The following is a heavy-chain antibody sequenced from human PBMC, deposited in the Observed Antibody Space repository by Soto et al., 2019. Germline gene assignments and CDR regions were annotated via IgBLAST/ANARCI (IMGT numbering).Heavy chain of an antibody. CDR2: INPSGGST. V-gene: IGHV1-46*03. CDR3: ARTEGHWKPSNCSGGSCYDLDY. CDR1: GYTFTSYY. J-gene: IGHJ4*01. Sequence: ASVKVSCKASGYTFTSYYMHWVRQAPGQGLEWMGIINPSGGSTSYAQKFQGRVTMTRDTSTSTVYMELSSLRSEDTAVYYCARTEGHWKPSNCSGGSCYDLDYWG. D-gene: IGHD2-15*01.